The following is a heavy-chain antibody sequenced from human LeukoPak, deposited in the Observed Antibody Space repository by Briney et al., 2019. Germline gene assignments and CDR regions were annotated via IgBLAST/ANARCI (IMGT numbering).Heavy chain of an antibody. Sequence: WGSLRLSCAASGFTFSSYSVNWVRQAPGKGLEWVSSISSSSSYIYYADSVKGRFTISRDNAKNSLYLQMNSLRAEDTAVYYCAGRRSGSQSGAFDIWGQGTMVTVSS. J-gene: IGHJ3*02. CDR2: ISSSSSYI. V-gene: IGHV3-21*01. CDR1: GFTFSSYS. D-gene: IGHD3-10*01. CDR3: AGRRSGSQSGAFDI.